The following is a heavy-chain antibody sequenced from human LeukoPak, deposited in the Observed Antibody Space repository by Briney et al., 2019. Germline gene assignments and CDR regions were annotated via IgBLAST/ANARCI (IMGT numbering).Heavy chain of an antibody. D-gene: IGHD3-3*01. Sequence: ASVKVSCKASGYTFTSYGITWVRQAPGQGLEWMGWISPDNGNRNYAQKIQGRVTMTTDTPTSTAYMELRSLRSDDTAVYYCARARPLEWLYILDNWGQGTLVTVSS. CDR1: GYTFTSYG. V-gene: IGHV1-18*01. J-gene: IGHJ4*02. CDR2: ISPDNGNR. CDR3: ARARPLEWLYILDN.